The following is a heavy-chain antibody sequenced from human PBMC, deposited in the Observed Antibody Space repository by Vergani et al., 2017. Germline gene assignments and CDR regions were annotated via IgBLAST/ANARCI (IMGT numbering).Heavy chain of an antibody. J-gene: IGHJ2*01. Sequence: EVQLLESGGGLVQPGGSLRLSCAASGFTFSSYAMSWVRQAPGKGLEWVSAISGSGGRTYYADSGKGRFTISRDNSKNTLYLQMNSLRAEDTAVYYCAKDSGGNYWYFDLWGRGTLVTVSS. D-gene: IGHD4-23*01. CDR2: ISGSGGRT. CDR1: GFTFSSYA. CDR3: AKDSGGNYWYFDL. V-gene: IGHV3-23*01.